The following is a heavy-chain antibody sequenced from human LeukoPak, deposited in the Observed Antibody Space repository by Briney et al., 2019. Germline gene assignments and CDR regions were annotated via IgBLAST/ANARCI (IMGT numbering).Heavy chain of an antibody. V-gene: IGHV4-34*01. Sequence: PSETLSLTCAVYGGSFSGYYWSWIRQPPGKGLGWIGEINHSGSTNYNPSLKSRVTMSVDTSKNQFSLKLSSVTAADTAVYYCARRPYYYDSKSYPNWFDPWGQGTLVTVSS. J-gene: IGHJ5*02. CDR1: GGSFSGYY. CDR2: INHSGST. CDR3: ARRPYYYDSKSYPNWFDP. D-gene: IGHD3-22*01.